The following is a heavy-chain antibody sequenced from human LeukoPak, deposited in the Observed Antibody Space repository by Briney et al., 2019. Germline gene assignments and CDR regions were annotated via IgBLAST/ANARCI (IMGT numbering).Heavy chain of an antibody. Sequence: GGSLRLSCAASGFTFSSYSMNWVRQAPGKGLEWVSYISSSSSTIYYADSVKGRFTISRDNAKNSLYLQMNSLRAEDTAVYYCASRPAGDYHILDYWGQGTLVTVSS. CDR1: GFTFSSYS. CDR3: ASRPAGDYHILDY. D-gene: IGHD4-17*01. CDR2: ISSSSSTI. V-gene: IGHV3-48*04. J-gene: IGHJ4*02.